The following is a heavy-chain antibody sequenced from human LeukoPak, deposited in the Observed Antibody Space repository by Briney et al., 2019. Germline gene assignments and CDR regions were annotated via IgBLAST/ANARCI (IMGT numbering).Heavy chain of an antibody. CDR2: MNPNSGNT. V-gene: IGHV1-8*01. D-gene: IGHD6-13*01. J-gene: IGHJ5*02. Sequence: ASVKVSCKASGYTFTSYDIDWVRQATGQGLEWMGWMNPNSGNTGYAQKFQGRVNMTRDTSISTAYMELSILKSEDTAVYYCARGPGIAAAATSGRNWFDPWGQGTLVTVSS. CDR1: GYTFTSYD. CDR3: ARGPGIAAAATSGRNWFDP.